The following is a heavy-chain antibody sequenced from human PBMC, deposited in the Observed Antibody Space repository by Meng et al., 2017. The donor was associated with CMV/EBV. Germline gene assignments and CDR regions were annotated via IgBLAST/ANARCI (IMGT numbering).Heavy chain of an antibody. D-gene: IGHD2-15*01. V-gene: IGHV1-58*01. CDR2: IVAGSGNT. CDR3: AAEQYCSGGSCYGSSVGEGAFDI. CDR1: GFTFTSSA. Sequence: SVKVSCKASGFTFTSSAVQWVRQARGQRLEWIGWIVAGSGNTNYAQKFQERVTITRDMSTSTAYMELSSLRSEDTAVYYCAAEQYCSGGSCYGSSVGEGAFDIWGQGTMGTVSS. J-gene: IGHJ3*02.